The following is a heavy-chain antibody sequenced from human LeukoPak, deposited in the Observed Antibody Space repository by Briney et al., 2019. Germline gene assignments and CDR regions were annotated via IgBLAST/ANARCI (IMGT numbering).Heavy chain of an antibody. V-gene: IGHV3-15*01. CDR2: IKSKTDGGTT. J-gene: IGHJ4*02. Sequence: GGSLRLSCVASGFTFSNAWMSWVRQAPGKGLEWVGRIKSKTDGGTTDYAAPVKGRFTISRDDSKNTLYLQMNSLKTEDTAVYYCTSDNTVTINLFVYWGQGTLVTVSS. CDR1: GFTFSNAW. CDR3: TSDNTVTINLFVY. D-gene: IGHD4-17*01.